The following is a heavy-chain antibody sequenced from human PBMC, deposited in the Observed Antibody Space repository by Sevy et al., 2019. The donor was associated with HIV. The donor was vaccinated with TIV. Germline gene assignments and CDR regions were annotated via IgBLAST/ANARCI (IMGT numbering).Heavy chain of an antibody. J-gene: IGHJ4*02. CDR1: GGSISGYY. V-gene: IGHV4-59*01. CDR3: ARDGGVYDYFDL. Sequence: SETLSLTCTVSGGSISGYYWSWIRQPPGKGLEWIGYIYYSGSTDYSPSLKSRVTISVDTSKNQFSLKLSSVTAADTAVYYCARDGGVYDYFDLWGQGALVTVSS. CDR2: IYYSGST. D-gene: IGHD5-12*01.